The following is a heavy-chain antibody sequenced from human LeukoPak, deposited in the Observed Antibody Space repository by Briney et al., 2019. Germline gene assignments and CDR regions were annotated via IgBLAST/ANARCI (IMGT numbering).Heavy chain of an antibody. CDR1: GFTFSSYG. D-gene: IGHD6-19*01. V-gene: IGHV3-33*01. Sequence: GGSLRLSCAASGFTFSSYGMHWVRQAPGKGLEWVAVIWYDGSNKYYADSVKGRFTISRDNSKNTLYLQMNSLRAEDTAVDYCARDSIAVAGTFDYWGQGTLVTVSS. CDR2: IWYDGSNK. J-gene: IGHJ4*02. CDR3: ARDSIAVAGTFDY.